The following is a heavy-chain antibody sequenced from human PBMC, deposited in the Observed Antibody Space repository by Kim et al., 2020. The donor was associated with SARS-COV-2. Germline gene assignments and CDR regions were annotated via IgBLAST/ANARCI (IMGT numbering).Heavy chain of an antibody. D-gene: IGHD3-10*01. J-gene: IGHJ6*02. CDR2: T. Sequence: TGYAQKFQGRVTMTRNTSISTAYMELSSLRSEDTAVYYCASPFMVRGIDVWGQGTTVTVSS. V-gene: IGHV1-8*01. CDR3: ASPFMVRGIDV.